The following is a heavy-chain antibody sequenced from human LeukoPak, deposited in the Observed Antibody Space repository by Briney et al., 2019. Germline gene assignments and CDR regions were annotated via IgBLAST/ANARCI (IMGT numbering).Heavy chain of an antibody. Sequence: TTSETLSLTCAVSGGSISSGDYSWSWIRQPAGKGLVWIGRIYISGSTNYNSSLQSRVTMSVDTSKNQFSMKLSSVTAADTAVYYCARALNPLPGTYYFDYWGQGTLVTVSS. CDR2: IYISGST. J-gene: IGHJ4*02. V-gene: IGHV4-61*02. CDR1: GGSISSGDYS. CDR3: ARALNPLPGTYYFDY. D-gene: IGHD2-15*01.